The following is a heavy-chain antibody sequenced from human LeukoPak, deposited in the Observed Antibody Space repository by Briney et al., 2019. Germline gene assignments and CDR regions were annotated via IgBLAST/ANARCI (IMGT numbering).Heavy chain of an antibody. V-gene: IGHV3-23*01. D-gene: IGHD2/OR15-2a*01. CDR1: GFTFSSYA. CDR3: AKGPLLWD. Sequence: GGSLRLSCAASGFTFSSYAMSWVRQAPEKGLEWVSGISSSGGSTYYADSGKGRFTISRDNSKNTLYLQMYSLRAEDTAVYYCAKGPLLWDWGQGTLVTVSS. J-gene: IGHJ4*02. CDR2: ISSSGGST.